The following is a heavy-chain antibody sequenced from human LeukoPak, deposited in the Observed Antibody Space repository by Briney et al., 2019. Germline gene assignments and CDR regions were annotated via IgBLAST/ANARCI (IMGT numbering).Heavy chain of an antibody. CDR3: AAERYDGPCCWFDP. J-gene: IGHJ5*02. D-gene: IGHD1-14*01. CDR1: GFTFRTSA. V-gene: IGHV1-58*02. CDR2: TVVGRGET. Sequence: GASVKVSCKTSGFTFRTSAIQWVRQARGQRLEWIGWTVVGRGETKYAQDLQGRVTITTDTSTSTAYLELSGLRSEDTAVYYCAAERYDGPCCWFDPWGQGTLVTVSS.